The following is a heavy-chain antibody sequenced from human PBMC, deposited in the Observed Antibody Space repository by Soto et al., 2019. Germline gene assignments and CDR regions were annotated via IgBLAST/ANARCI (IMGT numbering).Heavy chain of an antibody. CDR2: INHSGST. CDR1: GGSFSGYY. J-gene: IGHJ5*02. CDR3: ARATTVPNWFDP. D-gene: IGHD4-17*01. V-gene: IGHV4-34*01. Sequence: PSETLSLTXAVYGGSFSGYYWSWIRQPPGKGLEWIGEINHSGSTNYNPSLKSRATISVDTSKNQFSLKLSSVTAADTAVYYCARATTVPNWFDPWGQGTLVTVSS.